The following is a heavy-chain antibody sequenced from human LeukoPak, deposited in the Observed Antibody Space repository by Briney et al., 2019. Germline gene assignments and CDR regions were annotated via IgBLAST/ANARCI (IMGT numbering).Heavy chain of an antibody. Sequence: SETLSLTCTVSGGSISSSSYYWGWIRQPPGKGLEWIGSIYYSGSTYYNPSLKGRVTISVDTSKSQFSLKLSSVTAADTAVYYCARHAGSYWASAFDIWGQGTMVTVSS. CDR2: IYYSGST. CDR1: GGSISSSSYY. CDR3: ARHAGSYWASAFDI. V-gene: IGHV4-39*01. D-gene: IGHD1-26*01. J-gene: IGHJ3*02.